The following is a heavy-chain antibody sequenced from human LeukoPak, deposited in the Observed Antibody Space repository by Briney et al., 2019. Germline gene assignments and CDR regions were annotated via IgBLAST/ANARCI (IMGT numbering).Heavy chain of an antibody. CDR1: GLTFSIYA. J-gene: IGHJ3*02. Sequence: GGSLRLSCAASGLTFSIYAMHWVRQAPGKGLEWAAVISYDGSDKYYADSVKGRFTISRDNSKNTLYLQMNSLRAEDTSVYYCAREGAYCSGGSCQSGRIVNDAFDIWGQGTMVTGSS. CDR3: AREGAYCSGGSCQSGRIVNDAFDI. V-gene: IGHV3-30-3*01. D-gene: IGHD2-15*01. CDR2: ISYDGSDK.